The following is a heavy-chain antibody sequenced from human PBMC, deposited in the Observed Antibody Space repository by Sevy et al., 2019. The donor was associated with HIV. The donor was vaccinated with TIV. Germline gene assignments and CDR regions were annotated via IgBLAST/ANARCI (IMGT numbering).Heavy chain of an antibody. CDR3: ARGARGTLPSFYYYGFDV. Sequence: GESLKIPFKASGYSFSSYWFGWVRQMSGKGLEWIGIIYPGESDTRYSLSFQGQVTISVDKYFSTAYLQWSSLKPSDTAIYYCARGARGTLPSFYYYGFDVWGQGTTVTVSS. V-gene: IGHV5-51*06. J-gene: IGHJ6*02. CDR1: GYSFSSYW. CDR2: IYPGESDT. D-gene: IGHD1-1*01.